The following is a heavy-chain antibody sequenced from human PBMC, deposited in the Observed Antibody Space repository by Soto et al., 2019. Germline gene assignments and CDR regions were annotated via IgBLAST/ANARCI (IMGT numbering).Heavy chain of an antibody. CDR3: ARIQQQLASHFDY. D-gene: IGHD6-13*01. Sequence: GGSLRLSCAASGFTFSDYYMSWIRQAPGKGLEWVSYISSSGSTIYYAESVKGRFTISRDNAKNSLYLQMNSLRADDTAVYYCARIQQQLASHFDYWGQGTQVTVSS. J-gene: IGHJ4*02. CDR2: ISSSGSTI. V-gene: IGHV3-11*01. CDR1: GFTFSDYY.